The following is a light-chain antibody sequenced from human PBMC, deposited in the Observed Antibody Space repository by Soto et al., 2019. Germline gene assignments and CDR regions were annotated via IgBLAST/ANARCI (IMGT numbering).Light chain of an antibody. V-gene: IGLV2-8*01. J-gene: IGLJ3*02. Sequence: QSALTQPPSASGSPGQSVTISCTGTSGDIGTFNYVSWYQQRPGEAPKLMIYEVTKRPSGVPDRFSGSKSDNTASLTVSGLQAEDEADYYCNSYAGSNNWVFGGGTKLTVL. CDR3: NSYAGSNNWV. CDR2: EVT. CDR1: SGDIGTFNY.